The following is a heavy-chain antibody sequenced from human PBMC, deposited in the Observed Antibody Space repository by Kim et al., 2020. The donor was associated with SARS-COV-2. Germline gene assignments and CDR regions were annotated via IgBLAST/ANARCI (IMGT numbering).Heavy chain of an antibody. CDR1: GFTFSSYW. Sequence: GGSLRLSCAASGFTFSSYWMSWVRQAPGKGLEWVANINQDGSEKYYVDSVRGRFAISKDNAKNSLYLQMNSLRAEDTAVYYCARDLWVGGTYYGPGYWGQGTLVTVSS. J-gene: IGHJ4*02. CDR3: ARDLWVGGTYYGPGY. CDR2: INQDGSEK. V-gene: IGHV3-7*01. D-gene: IGHD1-26*01.